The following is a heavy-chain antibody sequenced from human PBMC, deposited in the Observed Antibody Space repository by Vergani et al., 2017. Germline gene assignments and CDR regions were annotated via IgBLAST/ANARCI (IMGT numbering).Heavy chain of an antibody. CDR3: ARGTFLHAFDN. CDR1: GDSTSSGNYY. V-gene: IGHV4-61*02. J-gene: IGHJ3*02. D-gene: IGHD1-26*01. CDR2: IYSSGST. Sequence: QVQLQESGPGLLKPSQTLSLTCSVAGDSTSSGNYYWNWIRQPAGKGLEWMGRIYSSGSTSYNPSIKSRITMSLDTSKNQFSLSLSSVTAADTAVYYCARGTFLHAFDNWGQGTVVTVSS.